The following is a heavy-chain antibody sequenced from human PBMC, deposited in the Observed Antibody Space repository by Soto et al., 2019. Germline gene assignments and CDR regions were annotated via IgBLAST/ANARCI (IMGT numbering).Heavy chain of an antibody. J-gene: IGHJ5*02. CDR1: GGSISSSDFY. CDR2: MYYSGTT. Sequence: ETLSLTCTVSGGSISSSDFYWGWLRQTPGKGLEFIGSMYYSGTTYYNPSLKSRVTISVDTSKNQFTLKLISVTAADTAVYYCAVVDSTGNWFDPWGEGALVTVS. D-gene: IGHD6-25*01. CDR3: AVVDSTGNWFDP. V-gene: IGHV4-39*01.